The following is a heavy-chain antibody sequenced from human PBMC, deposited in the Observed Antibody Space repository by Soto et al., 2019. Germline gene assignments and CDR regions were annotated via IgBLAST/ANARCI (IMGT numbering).Heavy chain of an antibody. CDR1: GFTFSSYG. J-gene: IGHJ5*02. CDR2: RWYDGSNK. V-gene: IGHV3-33*01. Sequence: QVQLVESGGGVVQPGRSLRLSCAASGFTFSSYGMHWVRQAPGKGLEGLAVRWYDGSNKYYADSVKGRFTISRDNSKNTLDLQLNSLRAEDTAVYYCARDGGCRDGDTVGCNWFDPWGQGTLVTFSS. CDR3: ARDGGCRDGDTVGCNWFDP. D-gene: IGHD6-19*01.